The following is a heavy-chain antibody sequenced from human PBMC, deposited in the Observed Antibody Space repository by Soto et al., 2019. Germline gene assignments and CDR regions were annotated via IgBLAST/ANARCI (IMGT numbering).Heavy chain of an antibody. CDR3: AAGSGYYNFLAH. Sequence: SETLSLTCTVSGVSVSSGSYYWSWIRQPPGKGLEWIGNIYYVGRPNYNPSLKSRVTISVNTSKNQFSLKLTSVTAADTAVYYCAAGSGYYNFLAHWGLGTLVTVSS. CDR2: IYYVGRP. J-gene: IGHJ4*02. CDR1: GVSVSSGSYY. D-gene: IGHD3-3*01. V-gene: IGHV4-61*01.